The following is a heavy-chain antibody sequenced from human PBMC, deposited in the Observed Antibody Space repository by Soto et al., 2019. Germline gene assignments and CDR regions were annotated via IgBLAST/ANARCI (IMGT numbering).Heavy chain of an antibody. Sequence: PGGSLRLSCAASGFTFSSYAMHWVRQAPGKGLEWVAVISYDGSNKYYADSVKGRFTISRDNSKNTLYLQMNSLRAEDTAVYYCARDTASYDFWSHPTRFDPWGQGTLVTVSS. CDR2: ISYDGSNK. CDR3: ARDTASYDFWSHPTRFDP. D-gene: IGHD3-3*01. CDR1: GFTFSSYA. J-gene: IGHJ5*02. V-gene: IGHV3-30-3*01.